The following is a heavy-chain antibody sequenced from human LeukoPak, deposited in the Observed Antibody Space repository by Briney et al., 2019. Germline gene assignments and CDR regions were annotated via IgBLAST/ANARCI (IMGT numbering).Heavy chain of an antibody. CDR1: GLTFSSYD. Sequence: PGGSLRLSCAASGLTFSSYDMTWVRQAPGKGLEYVSSINYNGIYIFSADSVRGRFTISRDNAKNSLYLEMNSLRVEDTAFYYCARIGPGRDGSNAFDQWGQGTLVTVSS. CDR2: INYNGIYI. CDR3: ARIGPGRDGSNAFDQ. V-gene: IGHV3-21*01. J-gene: IGHJ4*02. D-gene: IGHD5-24*01.